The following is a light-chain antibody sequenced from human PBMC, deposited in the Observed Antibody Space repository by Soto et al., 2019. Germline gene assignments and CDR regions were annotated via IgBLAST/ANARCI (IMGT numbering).Light chain of an antibody. CDR1: QSISRS. CDR3: QQYSDFLLS. CDR2: DAS. V-gene: IGKV1-5*01. J-gene: IGKJ3*01. Sequence: DIQMTQSPSTLSASVGDRVTITCRASQSISRSLAWYQQKPGKAPSLLIYDASSLEGGVPSRFSGSAFGTEFTLTITNLQPADFATYYCQQYSDFLLSFGPGPTVDFK.